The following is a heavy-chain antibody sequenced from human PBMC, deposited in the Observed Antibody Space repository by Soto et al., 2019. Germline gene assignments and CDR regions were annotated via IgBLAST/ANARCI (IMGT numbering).Heavy chain of an antibody. J-gene: IGHJ6*02. V-gene: IGHV4-59*01. CDR3: ARDLWGYCGTDCYPLDV. CDR1: GDSISSYY. Sequence: SETLSLTCIVSGDSISSYYWSWIRQPPGRGLEWIAYIYYSGSTYYNPSFKSRVTISVDTSKNQFSLKLNSVTAADTAVYYCARDLWGYCGTDCYPLDVWGQGTTVTVSS. CDR2: IYYSGST. D-gene: IGHD2-21*02.